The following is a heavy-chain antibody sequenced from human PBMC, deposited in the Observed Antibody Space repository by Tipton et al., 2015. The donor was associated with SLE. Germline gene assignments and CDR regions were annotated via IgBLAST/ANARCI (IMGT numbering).Heavy chain of an antibody. J-gene: IGHJ3*02. Sequence: TLSLTCTVSGGSISSSSYYWGWIRQPPGKGLEWIGEINHSGSTNYNPSLKSRVTISVDTSKNQFSLKLSSVTAADTAVYYCARGYDYDVNAFDIWGQGTMVTVSS. CDR2: INHSGST. V-gene: IGHV4-39*07. CDR3: ARGYDYDVNAFDI. CDR1: GGSISSSSYY. D-gene: IGHD3-16*01.